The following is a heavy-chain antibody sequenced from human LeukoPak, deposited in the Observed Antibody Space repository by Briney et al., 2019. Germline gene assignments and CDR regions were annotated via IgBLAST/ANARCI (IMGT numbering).Heavy chain of an antibody. CDR3: ARTVYGDYEYYFDY. J-gene: IGHJ4*02. CDR2: ISYDGSNK. D-gene: IGHD4-17*01. Sequence: GRSLRLSCVASGFTFSSYAMHRVRQAPGKGLEWVAVISYDGSNKYYADSVKGRFTISRDNSKNTLYLQMNSLRAEDTAVYYCARTVYGDYEYYFDYWGQGTLVTVSS. V-gene: IGHV3-30-3*01. CDR1: GFTFSSYA.